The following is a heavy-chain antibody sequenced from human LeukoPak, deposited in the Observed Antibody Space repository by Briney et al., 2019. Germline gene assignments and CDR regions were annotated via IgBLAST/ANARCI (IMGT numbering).Heavy chain of an antibody. CDR3: ARYGISSGWSGRAGMDV. V-gene: IGHV4-4*07. D-gene: IGHD6-19*01. CDR1: GGSISSYY. CDR2: IYTSGST. Sequence: SETLSLTCTVSGGSISSYYWSWIRQPAGKGLEWIGRIYTSGSTNYNPSLKSRVTMSVDTSKNQFSLKLSSVTAADTAVYYCARYGISSGWSGRAGMDVWGQGTTVTVSS. J-gene: IGHJ6*02.